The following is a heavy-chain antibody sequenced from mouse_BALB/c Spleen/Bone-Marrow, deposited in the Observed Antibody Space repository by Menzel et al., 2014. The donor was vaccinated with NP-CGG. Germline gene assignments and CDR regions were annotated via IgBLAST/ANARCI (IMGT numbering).Heavy chain of an antibody. CDR1: GFNIKDTH. J-gene: IGHJ1*01. D-gene: IGHD1-2*01. CDR2: IDPANGNT. Sequence: FQLQQPGAELVKPGASVKLSCTASGFNIKDTHMHWVKQRPEQALEWIGRIDPANGNTKYDPKFQGKATITADTSSNTAYLQLSSLTSEDTAVYYCARGGTTATWYYDVWGAGTTVTDPS. V-gene: IGHV14-3*02. CDR3: ARGGTTATWYYDV.